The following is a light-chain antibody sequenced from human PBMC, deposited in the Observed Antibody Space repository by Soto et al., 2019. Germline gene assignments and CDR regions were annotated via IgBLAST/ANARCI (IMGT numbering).Light chain of an antibody. CDR3: QQRSNWPLMYT. CDR2: DAS. CDR1: QSVSSY. V-gene: IGKV3-11*01. Sequence: EIVLTQSPATLSLSPGERATLSCRASQSVSSYLAWYQQKPGQAPRLLIYDASNRATGIPARFSGSGSGTDFTLTIISLEPEDFAVYYCQQRSNWPLMYTFGQGTKLEIK. J-gene: IGKJ2*01.